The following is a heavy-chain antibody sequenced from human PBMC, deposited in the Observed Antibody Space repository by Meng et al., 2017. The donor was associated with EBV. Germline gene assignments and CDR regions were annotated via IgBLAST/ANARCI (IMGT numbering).Heavy chain of an antibody. CDR3: VGTRTGTPDY. J-gene: IGHJ4*02. Sequence: KTSGTLCLICPVSGGSIRSSNWLRWVRQPLAKGLEWIGQIYNSGSTNYNSFVKSRVTISVDKSTTQFSLKLSSVTAADTAVYYCVGTRTGTPDYWGQGTLVIVSS. CDR1: GGSIRSSNW. V-gene: IGHV4-4*02. D-gene: IGHD1-1*01. CDR2: IYNSGST.